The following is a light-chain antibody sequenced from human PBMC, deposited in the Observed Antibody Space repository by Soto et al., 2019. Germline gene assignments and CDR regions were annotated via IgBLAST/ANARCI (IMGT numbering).Light chain of an antibody. Sequence: IQMTQSPSSLSASVGDRVTITCRASQGIRNDLGWYQQKPGKAPKRLIYAASSLQSGVPSRFSGSESGTDFTFTISSLQHEDNKTYYWQQYENRHYTLRPGTKVDLK. V-gene: IGKV1-6*01. CDR1: QGIRND. J-gene: IGKJ3*01. CDR3: QQYENRHYT. CDR2: AAS.